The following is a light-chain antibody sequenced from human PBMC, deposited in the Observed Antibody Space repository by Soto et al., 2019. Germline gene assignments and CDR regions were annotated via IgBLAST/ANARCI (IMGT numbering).Light chain of an antibody. J-gene: IGLJ1*01. CDR1: SSAVGSYNL. Sequence: QSVLTQPASLSGSPGQPIPISCTGTSSAVGSYNLVSWYQQHPGKAPKLMIYEVSKWPSGVSNRFSGSKSGNTASLTISGLQAEDEADYYCCSYAGSSTFYVFGTGTKVTVL. CDR2: EVS. V-gene: IGLV2-23*02. CDR3: CSYAGSSTFYV.